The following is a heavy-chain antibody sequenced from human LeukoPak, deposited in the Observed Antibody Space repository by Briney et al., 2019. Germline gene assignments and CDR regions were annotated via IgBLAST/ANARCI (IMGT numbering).Heavy chain of an antibody. CDR1: GCTFTSYA. Sequence: ASVTVSCKASGCTFTSYAITWVRQVPGQGLGWMGWISIYIDKAKYAQNLQGRVTLTTDPSTSTAYMELRSLGSDDTAVYYCARVGKGFVAAPAAIPDYYYGIDVWGQGTTVTVSS. CDR3: ARVGKGFVAAPAAIPDYYYGIDV. V-gene: IGHV1-18*01. D-gene: IGHD2-2*01. CDR2: ISIYIDKA. J-gene: IGHJ6*02.